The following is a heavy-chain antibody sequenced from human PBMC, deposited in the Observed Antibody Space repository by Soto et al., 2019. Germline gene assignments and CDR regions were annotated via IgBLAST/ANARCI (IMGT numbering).Heavy chain of an antibody. J-gene: IGHJ3*02. V-gene: IGHV4-34*01. CDR3: ARPSSSWSYDAFDI. D-gene: IGHD6-13*01. CDR1: GGSISSYY. CDR2: INHSGST. Sequence: SETLSLTCTVSGGSISSYYWSWIRQPPGKGLEWIGEINHSGSTNYNPSLKSRVTISVDTSKNQFSLKLSSVTAADTAVYYCARPSSSWSYDAFDIWGQGTMVTVSS.